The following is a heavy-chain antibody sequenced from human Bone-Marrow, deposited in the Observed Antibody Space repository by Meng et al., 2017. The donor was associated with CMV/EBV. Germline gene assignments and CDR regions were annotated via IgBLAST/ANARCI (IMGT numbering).Heavy chain of an antibody. CDR3: ARVGYSNAPAHYYYGLDV. J-gene: IGHJ6*02. V-gene: IGHV3-48*03. CDR1: RFTFNDFE. D-gene: IGHD6-13*01. Sequence: GESLKISCVVSRFTFNDFEMSWVRQAPGKGPEWVSYISSSGYTIYYADSVKGRFTISRDNAKNSLHLQMNNLRAEDTAVYYCARVGYSNAPAHYYYGLDVWGQATTVTVSS. CDR2: ISSSGYTI.